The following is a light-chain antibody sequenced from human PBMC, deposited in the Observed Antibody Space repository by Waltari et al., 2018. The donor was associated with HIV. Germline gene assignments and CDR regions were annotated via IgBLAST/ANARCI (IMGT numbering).Light chain of an antibody. CDR2: RAI. CDR3: SSYTSAETVV. J-gene: IGLJ1*01. V-gene: IGLV2-14*03. CDR1: SSDVGAYKY. Sequence: QSALTQPASVSGSPGQSITISCTGTSSDVGAYKYVSWYQQHPDKDPKLIMYRAINRPSGVSNRFSGPKSGNTASLTSSGLQTEDEADYYCSSYTSAETVVFGVGTRVTVL.